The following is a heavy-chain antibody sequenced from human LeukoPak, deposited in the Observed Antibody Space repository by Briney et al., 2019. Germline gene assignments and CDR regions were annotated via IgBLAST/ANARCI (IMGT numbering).Heavy chain of an antibody. CDR3: ARRPFSGPTDY. CDR2: ISSSGSTI. V-gene: IGHV3-48*04. D-gene: IGHD5-12*01. Sequence: PGGSLRLSCAASGFTFSSYSMNWVRQAPGKGLEWVSYISSSGSTIYYADSVKGRFTISRDNAKNSLYLQMNSLRAEDTAVYYCARRPFSGPTDYWGQGTLVTVSS. CDR1: GFTFSSYS. J-gene: IGHJ4*02.